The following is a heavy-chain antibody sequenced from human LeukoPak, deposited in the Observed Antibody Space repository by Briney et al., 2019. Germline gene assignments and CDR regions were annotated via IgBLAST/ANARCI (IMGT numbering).Heavy chain of an antibody. CDR1: VGTLSSYA. Sequence: SVKVSCKPSVGTLSSYAIRWVRQAPGQGLEWMGRINPILGITNYAQNLQGGVTLTPDKSTSTAYMELSSLRYEDTAVYYCARDRDWSGGSCYSGYWGEGTLVTVSS. CDR3: ARDRDWSGGSCYSGY. J-gene: IGHJ4*02. D-gene: IGHD2-15*01. CDR2: INPILGIT. V-gene: IGHV1-69*10.